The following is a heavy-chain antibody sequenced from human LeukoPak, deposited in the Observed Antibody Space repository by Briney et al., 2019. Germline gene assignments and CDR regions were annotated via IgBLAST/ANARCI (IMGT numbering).Heavy chain of an antibody. V-gene: IGHV3-23*01. CDR1: GYSFTSYW. D-gene: IGHD6-13*01. Sequence: GESLKISCKGSGYSFTSYWIGWVRQAPGRGLEWVSSVDGGGGGTYYADSVKGRFTISRDNSKDTLYLQMNGLRAEDTAVYFCAKQSAGSAAWYSLHYDFWGQGTLVTVSS. J-gene: IGHJ4*02. CDR2: VDGGGGGT. CDR3: AKQSAGSAAWYSLHYDF.